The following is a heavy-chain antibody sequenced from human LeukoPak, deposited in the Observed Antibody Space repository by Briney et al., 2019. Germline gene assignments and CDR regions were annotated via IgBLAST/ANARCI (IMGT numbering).Heavy chain of an antibody. D-gene: IGHD2-21*02. CDR3: AREKVTATRSFFDY. CDR1: GFTFSDHC. Sequence: GGSLRLSCEVSGFTFSDHCMNWVRQAPGKGLEWVANIKQDGSEKYYVDSVKGRFTISRDNAKNSLYLQMNSLRADDAAVYYCAREKVTATRSFFDYWGQGTLVTVSS. V-gene: IGHV3-7*05. J-gene: IGHJ4*02. CDR2: IKQDGSEK.